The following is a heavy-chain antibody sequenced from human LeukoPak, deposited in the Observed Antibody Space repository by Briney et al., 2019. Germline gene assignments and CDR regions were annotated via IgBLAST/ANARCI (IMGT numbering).Heavy chain of an antibody. J-gene: IGHJ4*02. CDR3: AKDHSGYSSSWPPDY. D-gene: IGHD6-13*01. V-gene: IGHV3-30*02. CDR1: GFTFSSYG. Sequence: PGGSLRLSCAASGFTFSSYGMHWVHQAPGKGLEWVAVIWYGGSNKYYADSVKGRFTISRDNSKNTLYLQMNSLRAEDTAVYYCAKDHSGYSSSWPPDYWGQGTLVTVSS. CDR2: IWYGGSNK.